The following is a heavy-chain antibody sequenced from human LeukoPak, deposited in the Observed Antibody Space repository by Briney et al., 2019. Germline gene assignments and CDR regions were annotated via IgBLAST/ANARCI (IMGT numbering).Heavy chain of an antibody. CDR2: ISGSGGST. Sequence: GSLGLSFAASGFHLNSYGMSWVRPASGEGLEWVSAISGSGGSTYYADSVKGRFTISRDNSKNTLYLQMNSLRAEDTAVYYCARSRITMVRGVGYNWFDPWGQETLVTVSS. D-gene: IGHD3-10*01. CDR3: ARSRITMVRGVGYNWFDP. J-gene: IGHJ5*02. V-gene: IGHV3-23*01. CDR1: GFHLNSYG.